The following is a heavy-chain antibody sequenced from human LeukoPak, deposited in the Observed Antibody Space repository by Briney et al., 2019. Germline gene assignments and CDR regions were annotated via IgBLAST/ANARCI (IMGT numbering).Heavy chain of an antibody. CDR3: ARGESPYYYDSTGKYLGVWFDP. CDR2: IYTSGST. CDR1: RGSISSYY. J-gene: IGHJ5*02. D-gene: IGHD3-22*01. V-gene: IGHV4-4*07. Sequence: SETLSLTCTVSRGSISSYYWSWIRQPAGKGLEWIGRIYTSGSTNYNPSLKSRVGMSVDTSKNQFSLKLSSVTAADTAVYYCARGESPYYYDSTGKYLGVWFDPWGQGTLVTVSS.